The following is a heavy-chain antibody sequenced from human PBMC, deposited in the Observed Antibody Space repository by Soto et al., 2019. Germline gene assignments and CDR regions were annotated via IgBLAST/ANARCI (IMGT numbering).Heavy chain of an antibody. CDR2: IIPIFGTT. J-gene: IGHJ6*02. V-gene: IGHV1-69*01. D-gene: IGHD3-10*01. CDR3: ARGGATLVRGVLRTGYYGMDV. CDR1: GGTFSSYA. Sequence: QVQLVQSGAEVKKPGSSVKVSCKASGGTFSSYAISWVRQAPGQGLEWMGGIIPIFGTTNYAQKFQGRVTITADESTTIAYMELSRRGSEDTAVYYCARGGATLVRGVLRTGYYGMDVWGQGTTVTVSS.